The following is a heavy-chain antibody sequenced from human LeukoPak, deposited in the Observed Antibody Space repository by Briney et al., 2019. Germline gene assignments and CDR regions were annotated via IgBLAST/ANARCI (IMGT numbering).Heavy chain of an antibody. V-gene: IGHV3-33*08. D-gene: IGHD3-9*01. Sequence: HPGGSLRLSCAASGFTFSSYGMHWVRQAPGKGLEWVAVIWYDGSNKYYADSVKGRFTISRDNSKNTLYLQMNSLRAEDTAVYYCARELPGDILTGYYNDYYYYGMDVWGQGTTVTVSS. J-gene: IGHJ6*02. CDR3: ARELPGDILTGYYNDYYYYGMDV. CDR2: IWYDGSNK. CDR1: GFTFSSYG.